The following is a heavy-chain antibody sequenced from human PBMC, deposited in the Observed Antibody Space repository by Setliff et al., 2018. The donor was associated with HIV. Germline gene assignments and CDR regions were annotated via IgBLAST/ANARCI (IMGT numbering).Heavy chain of an antibody. D-gene: IGHD1-26*01. CDR1: GASISDSKYY. J-gene: IGHJ6*03. CDR3: ARGERGWGFPYYYYYMDV. Sequence: PSETLSLTCTVSGASISDSKYYWGWIRQPPGKGLEWIGNIHYSGSTNYNPSLKSRVTISVDTSKNQFSLKLSSVTAADTAVYYCARGERGWGFPYYYYYMDVWGKGTTVTVSS. V-gene: IGHV4-61*05. CDR2: IHYSGST.